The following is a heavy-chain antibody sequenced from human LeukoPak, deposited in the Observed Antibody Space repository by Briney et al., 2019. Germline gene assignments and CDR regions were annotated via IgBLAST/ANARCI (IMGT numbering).Heavy chain of an antibody. J-gene: IGHJ4*02. Sequence: GASLQISCKGSGYSFTSYWIGWVRQMPGKGLEWMGIIYPSDSDTRYSPSFQGQVTISADKSISTAYLQWSSLKASDTAMYYCARHAYYDSSGYSEFDYWGQGTLVTVSS. D-gene: IGHD3-22*01. CDR2: IYPSDSDT. CDR3: ARHAYYDSSGYSEFDY. V-gene: IGHV5-51*01. CDR1: GYSFTSYW.